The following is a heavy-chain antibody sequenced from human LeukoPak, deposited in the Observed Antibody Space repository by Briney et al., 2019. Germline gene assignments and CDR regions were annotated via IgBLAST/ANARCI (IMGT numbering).Heavy chain of an antibody. CDR3: ARTQLLPVGIDV. CDR1: GFTVSTNY. Sequence: PGGSLRLSCAASGFTVSTNYMNWVRQAPGKGLEWVSVIYSGGSTYYADSVKGRFTISRDNSKNTLYLQMNSLRAEDTAVYYCARTQLLPVGIDVWGQGTTVTVSS. V-gene: IGHV3-66*01. D-gene: IGHD2-2*01. J-gene: IGHJ6*02. CDR2: IYSGGST.